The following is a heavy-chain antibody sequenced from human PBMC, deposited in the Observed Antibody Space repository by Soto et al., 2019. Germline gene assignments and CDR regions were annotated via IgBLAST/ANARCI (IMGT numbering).Heavy chain of an antibody. Sequence: QVQLVQSGAEVKKPGASVKVSCKASGYIFTAYSMHWVRQAPGQGVEWMGVDNPSGGSTNYAQKFQGIITMTRDTSTSTVYMDLPSLTSEDTAVYYCAREEKCSEGICYSEYCHRLGQGTLVTVSS. D-gene: IGHD2-15*01. V-gene: IGHV1-46*01. CDR2: DNPSGGST. CDR1: GYIFTAYS. J-gene: IGHJ1*01. CDR3: AREEKCSEGICYSEYCHR.